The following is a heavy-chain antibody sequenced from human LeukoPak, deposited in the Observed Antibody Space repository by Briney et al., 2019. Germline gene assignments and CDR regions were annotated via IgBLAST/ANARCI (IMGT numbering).Heavy chain of an antibody. J-gene: IGHJ4*02. Sequence: PSETLSLTCSVSGVSISTYYWSWIRQPPGKGPEWIGYIYSSGTTNYNPSLKSRVTISIDTSQNEFSLNLTSVTAADTAVYYCAREANYYGSGSYFEGTFDHWGQGSLVTVSS. CDR1: GVSISTYY. D-gene: IGHD3-10*01. V-gene: IGHV4-59*01. CDR3: AREANYYGSGSYFEGTFDH. CDR2: IYSSGTT.